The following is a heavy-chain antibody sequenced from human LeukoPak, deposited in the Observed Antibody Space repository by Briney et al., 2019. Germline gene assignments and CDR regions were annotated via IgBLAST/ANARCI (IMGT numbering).Heavy chain of an antibody. V-gene: IGHV3-15*01. CDR2: IKSKTDGGTT. Sequence: GGSLRLSYAASGFTFSNAWMSWVRQAPGKGLEWVGRIKSKTDGGTTDYAAPVKGRFTISRDDSKNTLYLQMNSLKTEDTAVYYCTTSDYYYYYGMDVWGKGTTVTVSS. J-gene: IGHJ6*04. CDR1: GFTFSNAW. CDR3: TTSDYYYYYGMDV.